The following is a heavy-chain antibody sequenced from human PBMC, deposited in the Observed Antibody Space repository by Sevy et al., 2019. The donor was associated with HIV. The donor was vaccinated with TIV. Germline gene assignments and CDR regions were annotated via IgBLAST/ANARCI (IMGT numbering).Heavy chain of an antibody. CDR2: IWYDGTNR. V-gene: IGHV3-33*01. J-gene: IGHJ4*02. D-gene: IGHD6-19*01. CDR1: GFSISGYG. Sequence: GGSLRLSCAASGFSISGYGMHWVRQAPGKGLEWVAVIWYDGTNREYADSVKGRFTISRDNSKNTLYLQMNSLRVEDTAVYYCWREDIRVAGIGYYFHSWGQGTLVTVSS. CDR3: WREDIRVAGIGYYFHS.